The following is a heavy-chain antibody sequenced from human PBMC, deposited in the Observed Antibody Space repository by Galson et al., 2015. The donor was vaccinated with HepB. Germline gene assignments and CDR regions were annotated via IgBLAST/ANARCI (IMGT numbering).Heavy chain of an antibody. CDR2: ISGSGGST. D-gene: IGHD3-3*01. J-gene: IGHJ4*02. V-gene: IGHV3-23*01. CDR3: AKPRLLRFLEWLSSTLNYFDY. CDR1: GFTFSSYA. Sequence: SLRLSCAASGFTFSSYAMSWVRQAPGKGLEWVSAISGSGGSTYYADSVKGRFTISRDNSKNTLYLQMNSLRAEDTAVYYCAKPRLLRFLEWLSSTLNYFDYWGQGTLVTVSS.